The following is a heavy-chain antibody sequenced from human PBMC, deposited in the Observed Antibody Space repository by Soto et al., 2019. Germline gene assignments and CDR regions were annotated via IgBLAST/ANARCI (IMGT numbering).Heavy chain of an antibody. V-gene: IGHV1-2*02. J-gene: IGHJ6*02. D-gene: IGHD6-13*01. Sequence: ASVKVSCKASGFTFSAYDIYWVRQAPGHGLEWIGWINPNSGGTNNAQKFQGRVTMTRDTSTSTVYMELSALIPDDTAVYYCARSLLDEYSSSWRSAYYGMDVWGQGTTVTVSS. CDR2: INPNSGGT. CDR3: ARSLLDEYSSSWRSAYYGMDV. CDR1: GFTFSAYD.